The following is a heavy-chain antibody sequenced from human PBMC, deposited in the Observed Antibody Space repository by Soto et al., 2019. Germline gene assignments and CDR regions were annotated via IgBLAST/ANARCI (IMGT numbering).Heavy chain of an antibody. CDR2: VSWHSGSI. CDR3: AKDIASAFGGVVVLGWGGGFDI. V-gene: IGHV3-9*01. D-gene: IGHD3-16*02. CDR1: GFTFDDYA. Sequence: EVQLVESGGGLVQPGRSLRLSCAASGFTFDDYAMHWVRQAPGKGLEWVSGVSWHSGSIGYADTVKGRFTISRDNAKNSLYLQMNSLRAEDKALYYCAKDIASAFGGVVVLGWGGGFDIWGQGTMVTVSS. J-gene: IGHJ3*02.